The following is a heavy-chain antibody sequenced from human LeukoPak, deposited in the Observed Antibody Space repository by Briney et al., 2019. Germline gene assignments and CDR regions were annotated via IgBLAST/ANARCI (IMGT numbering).Heavy chain of an antibody. D-gene: IGHD3-22*01. CDR1: GFTFSSYW. CDR2: IKQDGSEK. V-gene: IGHV3-7*04. CDR3: ARDADAGGYYDSSGCDY. J-gene: IGHJ4*02. Sequence: GGSLRLSCAASGFTFSSYWMSWVRQAPGKGLEWVANIKQDGSEKYYVDSVKGRFTISRDNAKNSLYLQMKSLRAEDTAVYYCARDADAGGYYDSSGCDYWGQGTLVTVSS.